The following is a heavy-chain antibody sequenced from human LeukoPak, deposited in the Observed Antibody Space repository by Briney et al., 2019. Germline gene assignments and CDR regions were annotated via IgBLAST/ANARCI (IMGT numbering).Heavy chain of an antibody. CDR2: ISGSGGST. J-gene: IGHJ4*02. CDR1: GFTFSTYW. Sequence: GGSLRLSCAASGFTFSTYWMTWVRQAPGKGLEWVSAISGSGGSTYYADSVKGRFTISRDNSKNTLYLQMNSLRAEDTAVYYCAKGILGATPPYYFDYWGQGTLVTVSS. V-gene: IGHV3-23*01. CDR3: AKGILGATPPYYFDY. D-gene: IGHD1-26*01.